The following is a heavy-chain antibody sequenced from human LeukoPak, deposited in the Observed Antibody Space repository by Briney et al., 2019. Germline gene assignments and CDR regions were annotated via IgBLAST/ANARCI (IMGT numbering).Heavy chain of an antibody. D-gene: IGHD5-12*01. CDR1: GFTFSSYA. V-gene: IGHV3-30*14. Sequence: PGRSLRLSCAASGFTFSSYAMHWVRRAPGKGLEWVAVISYDGPNKNYADSVKGRFTISRDNSKNTLYLQMNSLRAEDTAVYYCARGPSGYHNTGGQGTLVTVSS. CDR2: ISYDGPNK. J-gene: IGHJ4*02. CDR3: ARGPSGYHNT.